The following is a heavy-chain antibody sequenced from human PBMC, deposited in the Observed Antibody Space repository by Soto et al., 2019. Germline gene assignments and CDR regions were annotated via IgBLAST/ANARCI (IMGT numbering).Heavy chain of an antibody. CDR1: GFTFSSYW. CDR3: ARERGYCSSTSCYLDLDY. D-gene: IGHD2-2*01. CDR2: INSDGSST. J-gene: IGHJ4*02. V-gene: IGHV3-74*01. Sequence: EVQLVESGGGLVQPGGSLRLSCAASGFTFSSYWMHWVRQAPGKGLVWVSRINSDGSSTSYADSVKGRFTISRDNAKNTLYLQMNSLRAEDTAVYYCARERGYCSSTSCYLDLDYWGQGTLVTDSS.